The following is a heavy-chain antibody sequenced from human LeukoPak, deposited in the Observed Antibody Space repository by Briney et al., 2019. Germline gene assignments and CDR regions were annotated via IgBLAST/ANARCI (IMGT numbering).Heavy chain of an antibody. CDR2: ISGSGDST. Sequence: GGSLRLSCTASGFIFDTHTLTWVRKAPGKGLKWVASISGSGDSTNYGDSVKGRFTISRDNFKRTVHPEMSNLRADDTAMYYCVRRAAVRGMDFWGLGTTVIVSS. D-gene: IGHD1-14*01. CDR1: GFIFDTHT. J-gene: IGHJ6*02. CDR3: VRRAAVRGMDF. V-gene: IGHV3-23*01.